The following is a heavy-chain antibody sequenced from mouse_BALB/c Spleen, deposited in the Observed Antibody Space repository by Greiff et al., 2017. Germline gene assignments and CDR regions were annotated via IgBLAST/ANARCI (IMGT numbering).Heavy chain of an antibody. V-gene: IGHV3-2*02. CDR3: AREGEYGYDGFAY. J-gene: IGHJ3*01. CDR2: ISYSGST. Sequence: DVQLQESGPGLVKPSQSLSLTCTVTGYSITSDYAWNRIRQFPGNKLEWMGYISYSGSTSYNPSLKSRISITRDTSKNQFFLQLNSVTTEDTATYYCAREGEYGYDGFAYWGQGTLVTVSA. CDR1: GYSITSDYA. D-gene: IGHD2-2*01.